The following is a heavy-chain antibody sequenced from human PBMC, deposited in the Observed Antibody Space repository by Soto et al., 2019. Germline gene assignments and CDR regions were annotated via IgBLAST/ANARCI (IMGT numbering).Heavy chain of an antibody. CDR1: GFTFSSYS. V-gene: IGHV3-21*01. D-gene: IGHD2-21*02. J-gene: IGHJ6*02. CDR2: ISSSSSYI. CDR3: ARDRLAGEHIVVVTAIFTVRGMDV. Sequence: VGSLSLSCAASGFTFSSYSMNWVRQAPGKGLEWVSSISSSSSYIYYADSVKGRFTISRDNAKNSLYLQMNSLRAEDTAVYYCARDRLAGEHIVVVTAIFTVRGMDVWGQGTTVTVSS.